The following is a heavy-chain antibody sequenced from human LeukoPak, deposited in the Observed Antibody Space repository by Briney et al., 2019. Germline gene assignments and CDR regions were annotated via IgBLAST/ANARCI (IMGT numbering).Heavy chain of an antibody. V-gene: IGHV4-4*07. CDR1: GGSISSYY. CDR2: IYTSGST. Sequence: SETLSLTCTVSGGSISSYYWSWIRQPAGKGLEWIGRIYTSGSTNYNPSLKSRVSISVDTSKNQFSLNLSSVTAADTAVYYCAIFSRFGRDPEYWGQGTLVTVSS. J-gene: IGHJ4*02. CDR3: AIFSRFGRDPEY. D-gene: IGHD3-10*01.